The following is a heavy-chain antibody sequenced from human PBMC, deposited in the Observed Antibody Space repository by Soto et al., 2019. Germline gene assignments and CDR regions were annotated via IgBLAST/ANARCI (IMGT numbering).Heavy chain of an antibody. CDR3: ARECLIAAPLCE. D-gene: IGHD6-13*01. V-gene: IGHV3-33*01. CDR1: GFTFSSYG. Sequence: GGSLRLSCAASGFTFSSYGMHWVRQAPGKGLEWVAVIWYDGSNKYYADSVKGRFTISRDNSKNTLYLQMNSLRAEDTAVYYCARECLIAAPLCEWGQGTLVTVSS. J-gene: IGHJ4*02. CDR2: IWYDGSNK.